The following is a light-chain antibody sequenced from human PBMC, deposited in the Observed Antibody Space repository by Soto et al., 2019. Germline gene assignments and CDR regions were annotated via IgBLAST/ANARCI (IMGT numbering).Light chain of an antibody. V-gene: IGLV2-14*01. Sequence: QSALTQPASVSGSPGQSITISCTGTSSDVGGYNYVSWYQQHPGKAPKLMIYDVSNRPSGVSNRFSGSKSGNTASLTISGLQAEDEADYSCSSYTSSSTYVFGTGTTLTVL. CDR2: DVS. J-gene: IGLJ1*01. CDR1: SSDVGGYNY. CDR3: SSYTSSSTYV.